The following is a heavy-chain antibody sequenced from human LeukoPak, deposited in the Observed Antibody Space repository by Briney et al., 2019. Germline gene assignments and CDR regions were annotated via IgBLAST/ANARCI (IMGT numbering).Heavy chain of an antibody. V-gene: IGHV3-48*02. CDR2: ISSSSSTI. CDR3: ARASGSHFDY. Sequence: GGSLTLSCAASGFTFSSYSMNWVRQAPGKGLEYISYISSSSSTIYYADSVKGRFTISRDNAKNSLYLQMNSLRDEDTAVYYCARASGSHFDYWGQGTLVTVSS. D-gene: IGHD5-12*01. CDR1: GFTFSSYS. J-gene: IGHJ4*02.